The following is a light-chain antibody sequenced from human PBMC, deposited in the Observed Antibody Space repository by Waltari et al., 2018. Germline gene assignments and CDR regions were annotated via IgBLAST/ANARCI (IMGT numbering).Light chain of an antibody. CDR3: AAWDDSLSGWV. V-gene: IGLV1-47*02. Sequence: SVLTQPPSASGTPGQTVTISSSGSNSNLATNYVRCSPQAPQPAPPPPPHSTNQPPSGFPDRFSGSKSGSSASLAISGLRSEDEADYYCAAWDDSLSGWVFGGGTKLTVL. CDR2: STN. J-gene: IGLJ3*02. CDR1: NSNLATNY.